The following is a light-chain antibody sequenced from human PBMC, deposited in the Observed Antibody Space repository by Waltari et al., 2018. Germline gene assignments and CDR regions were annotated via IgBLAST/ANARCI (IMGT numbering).Light chain of an antibody. CDR3: HQYNRWPRT. J-gene: IGKJ1*01. V-gene: IGKV3D-15*01. CDR1: QSVSNN. Sequence: ELVMTQSPATLSVSPGERATLSRRASQSVSNNLAWYQQKPGQTPTLLIYGASIRATGIPARFSGSGSGTEFTLTISSLQSEDFAVYYCHQYNRWPRTFGQGTKVEIK. CDR2: GAS.